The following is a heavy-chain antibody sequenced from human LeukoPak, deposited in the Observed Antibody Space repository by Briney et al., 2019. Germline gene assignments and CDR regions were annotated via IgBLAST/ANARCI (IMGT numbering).Heavy chain of an antibody. J-gene: IGHJ4*02. D-gene: IGHD3-9*01. V-gene: IGHV3-7*03. CDR1: GFTFSSYW. CDR3: ARDSDILTGFDY. CDR2: IKQDGSEK. Sequence: GGSLRLSCAVSGFTFSSYWMSWVRQAPGRGLEWVANIKQDGSEKYYVESVKGRFTISRDNAKNSLYLQMNSLRADDTAVYYCARDSDILTGFDYWGQGTLVTVSS.